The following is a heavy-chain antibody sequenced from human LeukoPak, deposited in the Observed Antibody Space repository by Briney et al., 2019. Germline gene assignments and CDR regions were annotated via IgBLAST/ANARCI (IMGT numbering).Heavy chain of an antibody. CDR1: GFTFSNYA. D-gene: IGHD3-22*01. CDR3: AKHNAYDNSGYSYHFDS. Sequence: GGSLRLSCAASGFTFSNYAMSWVRQAPGKGLEWVSTFSFNGVTTYYADSAKGRFIISRDNSKNTVYLQMNNLRAEDTAVYYCAKHNAYDNSGYSYHFDSWGQGTLVTVSS. CDR2: FSFNGVTT. V-gene: IGHV3-23*01. J-gene: IGHJ4*02.